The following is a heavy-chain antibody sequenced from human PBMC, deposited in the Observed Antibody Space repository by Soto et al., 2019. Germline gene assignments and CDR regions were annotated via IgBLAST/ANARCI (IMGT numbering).Heavy chain of an antibody. CDR3: AKRRSRWGYATSYYFDY. CDR2: IGGSGGST. D-gene: IGHD3-16*01. Sequence: PGGSLRLSCAASGFTFSSYAMSWVRQAPRKGLEWVSAIGGSGGSTYYADSVKGGFTSSRDNSKNTLYLQMNSLRAEDTAVYYCAKRRSRWGYATSYYFDYWGQGTLVTVSS. V-gene: IGHV3-23*01. J-gene: IGHJ4*02. CDR1: GFTFSSYA.